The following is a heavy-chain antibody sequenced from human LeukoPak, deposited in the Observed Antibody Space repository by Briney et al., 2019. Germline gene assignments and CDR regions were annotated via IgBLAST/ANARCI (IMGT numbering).Heavy chain of an antibody. CDR2: IYYSGST. J-gene: IGHJ3*02. CDR3: ARTPSYYDILTGYRNPGAFDI. CDR1: GGSISSYY. Sequence: SETLSLTCTVSGGSISSYYWSWIRQPPGKGLEWTGYIYYSGSTNYNPSLKSRVTISVDTSKNQFSLKLSSVTAADTAVYYCARTPSYYDILTGYRNPGAFDIWGQGTMVTVSS. V-gene: IGHV4-59*08. D-gene: IGHD3-9*01.